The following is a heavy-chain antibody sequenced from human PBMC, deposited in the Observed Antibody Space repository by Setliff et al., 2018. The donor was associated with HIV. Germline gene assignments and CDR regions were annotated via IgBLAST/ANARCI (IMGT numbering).Heavy chain of an antibody. J-gene: IGHJ6*02. CDR3: ARVEGSGDWLLGYYYYYGMDV. D-gene: IGHD3-9*01. CDR1: GGSISSSSYY. V-gene: IGHV4-39*07. CDR2: VYYSGST. Sequence: PSETLSLTCTVSGGSISSSSYYWGWIRQPPGKGLEWIGTVYYSGSTYYNPSLKSRVTISVDTSKNQFSLKLSSVTAADTAVYYCARVEGSGDWLLGYYYYYGMDVWGQGTTVTVSS.